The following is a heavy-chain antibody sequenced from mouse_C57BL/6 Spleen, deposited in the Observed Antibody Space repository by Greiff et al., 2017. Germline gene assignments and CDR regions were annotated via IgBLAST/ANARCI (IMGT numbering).Heavy chain of an antibody. CDR3: ARGITTVPNWYFDV. J-gene: IGHJ1*03. Sequence: EVQLVESGGGLVKPGGSLKLSCAASGFTFSDYGMHWVRQAPEEGLEWVAYISSGSSTIYYADTVKGRFTISRDNAKNTLFLQMTSLRSEDTAMYYCARGITTVPNWYFDVWGTGTTVTVSS. V-gene: IGHV5-17*01. D-gene: IGHD1-1*01. CDR2: ISSGSSTI. CDR1: GFTFSDYG.